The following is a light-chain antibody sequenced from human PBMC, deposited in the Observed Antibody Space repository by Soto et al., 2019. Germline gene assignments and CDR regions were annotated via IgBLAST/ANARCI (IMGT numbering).Light chain of an antibody. CDR2: DVS. Sequence: QSALTQPASVSGSPGQSITISCTGTSNDVGGYNYVTWYQQHPGEAPRLILYDVSHRPSGVSDRFSGSKSGNTASLTISGLQHEDEADYYCNSYTRSTSFVFGSGTKLTVL. V-gene: IGLV2-14*03. J-gene: IGLJ1*01. CDR1: SNDVGGYNY. CDR3: NSYTRSTSFV.